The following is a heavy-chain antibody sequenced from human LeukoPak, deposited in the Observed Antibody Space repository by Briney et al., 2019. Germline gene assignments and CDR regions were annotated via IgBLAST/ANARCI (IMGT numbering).Heavy chain of an antibody. CDR1: GFTFSSYW. V-gene: IGHV3-7*01. CDR2: IKQDGSEK. J-gene: IGHJ6*03. Sequence: GGSLRLSCAASGFTFSSYWMSWVRQAPGKGLEWVANIKQDGSEKYYVDSVKGRFTISSDNAKNSLYLQMNSLRAEDTAVYYCARVGYCSGGSCFLMDVRGKGTTVTVSS. CDR3: ARVGYCSGGSCFLMDV. D-gene: IGHD2-15*01.